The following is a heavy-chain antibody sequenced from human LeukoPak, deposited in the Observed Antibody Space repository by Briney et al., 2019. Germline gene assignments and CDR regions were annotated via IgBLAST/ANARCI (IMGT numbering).Heavy chain of an antibody. Sequence: GGSMRLSCAASGFILSNHAMSWVRQGPGKGLQWIAVSSGSGRTIEYEDSVKGRFTISRDNSKNTLSLQMNSLRVEDTAIYYCTKNLMVKRYIDYWGQGTVVTVSS. J-gene: IGHJ4*02. V-gene: IGHV3-23*01. CDR3: TKNLMVKRYIDY. CDR1: GFILSNHA. D-gene: IGHD5-18*01. CDR2: SSGSGRTI.